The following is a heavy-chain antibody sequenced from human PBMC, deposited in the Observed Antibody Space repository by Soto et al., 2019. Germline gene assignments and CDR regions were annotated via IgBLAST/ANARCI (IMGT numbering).Heavy chain of an antibody. CDR3: ARDKVVVVPASPGWNYYYYMDV. Sequence: QVQLVESGGGVVQPGRSLRLSCAASGFTFSSYGMHWVRQAPGKGLEWVAVIWYDGSNKYYADSVKGRFTISRDNSKNTLYLLMNSLRAEDSAVYYCARDKVVVVPASPGWNYYYYMDVWGKGTTVTVSS. CDR2: IWYDGSNK. D-gene: IGHD2-2*01. CDR1: GFTFSSYG. V-gene: IGHV3-33*01. J-gene: IGHJ6*03.